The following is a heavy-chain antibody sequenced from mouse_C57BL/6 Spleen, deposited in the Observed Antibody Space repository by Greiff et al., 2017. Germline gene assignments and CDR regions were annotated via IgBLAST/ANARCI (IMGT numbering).Heavy chain of an antibody. CDR2: IYPGSGST. J-gene: IGHJ4*01. Sequence: VQLQQPGAELVKPGASVKMSCKASGYTFTSYWITWVKQRPGQGLEWIGDIYPGSGSTNYNEKFKSKATLTVDTSSSTAYMQLSSLTSEDSAVYYGARKGYSNDVLDAMDYWGQGTSVTVSS. V-gene: IGHV1-55*01. CDR3: ARKGYSNDVLDAMDY. D-gene: IGHD2-12*01. CDR1: GYTFTSYW.